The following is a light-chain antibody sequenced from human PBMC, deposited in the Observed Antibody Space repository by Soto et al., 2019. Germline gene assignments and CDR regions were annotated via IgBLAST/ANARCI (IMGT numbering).Light chain of an antibody. CDR3: QQSFSTPPT. V-gene: IGKV1-39*01. J-gene: IGKJ4*02. CDR1: QTVSTY. CDR2: GAS. Sequence: DIQMTQSPPSVSASVGDRVIITCRTSQTVSTYLSWYQQKLGKAPRLLIYGASKLQGGVPSRFDGSGSGTDFTLTIVNFQPEDLATYYCQQSFSTPPTFGRGTKVEI.